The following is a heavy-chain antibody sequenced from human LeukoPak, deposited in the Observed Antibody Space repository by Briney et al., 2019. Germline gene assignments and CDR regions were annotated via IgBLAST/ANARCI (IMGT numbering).Heavy chain of an antibody. J-gene: IGHJ4*02. D-gene: IGHD3-10*01. CDR2: IYYSGST. Sequence: SETLSLTCTVSGGSISSYYWSWIRQPPGKGLEWIGYIYYSGSTNYNPSLKSRVTISVDTSKNQFSLKLSSVTAADTAVYYCARGRGVGLLLPSYYFDYWGQGTLVTVSS. CDR1: GGSISSYY. V-gene: IGHV4-59*01. CDR3: ARGRGVGLLLPSYYFDY.